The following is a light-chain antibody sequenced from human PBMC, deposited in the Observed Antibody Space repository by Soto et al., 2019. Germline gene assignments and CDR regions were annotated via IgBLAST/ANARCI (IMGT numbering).Light chain of an antibody. CDR2: DTS. Sequence: QAVVTQEPSLTVSPGGTVTLTCGSSTGTVTSGHYPYWFQQKPGQAPRTLIYDTSNKHSWTPARFSGSLLGGKAALTLSGTQPEDEAEYYCLLSYCAARAFGGGTKLTVL. CDR1: TGTVTSGHY. CDR3: LLSYCAARA. J-gene: IGLJ2*01. V-gene: IGLV7-46*01.